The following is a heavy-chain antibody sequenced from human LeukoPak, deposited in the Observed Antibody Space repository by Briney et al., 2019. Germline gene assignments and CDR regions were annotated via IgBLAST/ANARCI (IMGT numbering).Heavy chain of an antibody. CDR3: ARDFRVFNYGSGSYYPHYYYYMDV. V-gene: IGHV4-59*01. CDR1: GGSISSYY. CDR2: IYYSGST. Sequence: SETLSLTCTVSGGSISSYYWSWIRQPPGKGLEWIGYIYYSGSTNYNPSLKSRVTISVGTSKNQFSLKLSSVTAADTAVYYCARDFRVFNYGSGSYYPHYYYYMDVWGKGTTVTISS. J-gene: IGHJ6*03. D-gene: IGHD3-10*01.